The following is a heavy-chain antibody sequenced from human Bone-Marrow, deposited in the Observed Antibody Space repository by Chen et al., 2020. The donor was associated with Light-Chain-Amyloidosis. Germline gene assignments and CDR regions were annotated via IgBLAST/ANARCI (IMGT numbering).Heavy chain of an antibody. D-gene: IGHD3-22*01. Sequence: QVPLVQSGAEVKRPGASVKVSCKVSGDSLTALAIHWVRQAPGKGLEWVGGFDPEDEEMMYGQKFQGRVRMIEDTSTETAYMELTSLTSEDTAIYYCATDVDVGDYYETGFNYWGQGTLVTVSS. V-gene: IGHV1-24*01. CDR1: GDSLTALA. J-gene: IGHJ4*02. CDR2: FDPEDEEM. CDR3: ATDVDVGDYYETGFNY.